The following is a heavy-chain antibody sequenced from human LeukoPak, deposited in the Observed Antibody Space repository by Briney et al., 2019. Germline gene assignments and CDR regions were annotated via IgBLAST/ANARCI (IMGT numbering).Heavy chain of an antibody. D-gene: IGHD2-2*01. CDR2: IWYDGSNK. CDR3: ASRYCTSTNCYAFDI. J-gene: IGHJ3*02. V-gene: IGHV3-33*03. Sequence: GGSLRLSCAASGFTFSGNGMHWVRQAPGQGLEGVAIIWYDGSNKFYADSVKGRFTISRDNAENSLFLQMNSLRAEDTAVYYCASRYCTSTNCYAFDIWGQGTMVTVSS. CDR1: GFTFSGNG.